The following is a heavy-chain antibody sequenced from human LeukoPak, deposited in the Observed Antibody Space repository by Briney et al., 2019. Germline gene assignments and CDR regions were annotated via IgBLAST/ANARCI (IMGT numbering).Heavy chain of an antibody. J-gene: IGHJ3*02. CDR2: IYSGGST. Sequence: GGSLRLSCVASGSTVSTNFMSWVRQAPGKGLEWVSVIYSGGSTYYADSVKGRFTISRDNSRNTLYLQMNSLRPEDTTMYYCARDNGRRGKPGAFDIWGQGTMVTVSS. CDR3: ARDNGRRGKPGAFDI. CDR1: GSTVSTNF. D-gene: IGHD2-8*01. V-gene: IGHV3-66*01.